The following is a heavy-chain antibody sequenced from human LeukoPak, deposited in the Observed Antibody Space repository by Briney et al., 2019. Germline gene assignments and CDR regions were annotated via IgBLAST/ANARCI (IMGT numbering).Heavy chain of an antibody. J-gene: IGHJ4*02. D-gene: IGHD3-16*02. CDR3: AKNPLFVWGSYRSTYYFDY. CDR1: GFTFSSYA. Sequence: PGGSLRLSCAASGFTFSSYAMSWVRQAPGKGLEWVSAISGSGGSTYYSDPVKGRFTISSDNSTNTLYLQMNSLRAEDTAVYYCAKNPLFVWGSYRSTYYFDYWGRGTLVTVSS. V-gene: IGHV3-23*01. CDR2: ISGSGGST.